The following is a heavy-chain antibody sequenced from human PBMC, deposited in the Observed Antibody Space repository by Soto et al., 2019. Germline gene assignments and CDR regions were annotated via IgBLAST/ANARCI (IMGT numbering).Heavy chain of an antibody. V-gene: IGHV4-59*01. Sequence: PSETLSLTCSVSGGSISSYYWSWIRQPPGKGLEWIGYIYYSDSTNYNPSFKSRVIISVDTSKNQFSLRLSSVTAADTAVYYCARAYYATSGYSLDPWGQGTLVTVS. CDR2: IYYSDST. D-gene: IGHD3-22*01. CDR3: ARAYYATSGYSLDP. CDR1: GGSISSYY. J-gene: IGHJ5*02.